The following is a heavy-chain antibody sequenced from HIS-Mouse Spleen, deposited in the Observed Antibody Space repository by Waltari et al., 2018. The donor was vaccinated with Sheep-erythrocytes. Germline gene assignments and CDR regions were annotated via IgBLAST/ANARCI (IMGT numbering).Heavy chain of an antibody. V-gene: IGHV1-69*04. CDR1: GGTFSSYA. CDR3: AQTGATTPHFDY. CDR2: IIPILGEA. Sequence: QVQLVQSGAEVKKPGSSVKVSCKASGGTFSSYAISWVRQAPGQGLEWMGRIIPILGEANTAQRFQGRVTITADKSTSTAYMELSSLRSEDTAVYYCAQTGATTPHFDYWGQGTLVTVSS. D-gene: IGHD1-26*01. J-gene: IGHJ4*02.